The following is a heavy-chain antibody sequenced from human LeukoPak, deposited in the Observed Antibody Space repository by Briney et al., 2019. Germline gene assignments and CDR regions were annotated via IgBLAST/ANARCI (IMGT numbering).Heavy chain of an antibody. D-gene: IGHD3-22*01. CDR2: ISDSGGRT. V-gene: IGHV3-23*01. Sequence: TGGSLRLSCAVSGITLSNYGMSWVRQAPGKGLEWGAGISDSGGRTNYADSVKGRFTISRDNPKNTLYLQMNSLRAEDTAVYFCAKRGVVIRVILVGFHKEAYYFDSWGQGALVTVSS. CDR1: GITLSNYG. J-gene: IGHJ4*02. CDR3: AKRGVVIRVILVGFHKEAYYFDS.